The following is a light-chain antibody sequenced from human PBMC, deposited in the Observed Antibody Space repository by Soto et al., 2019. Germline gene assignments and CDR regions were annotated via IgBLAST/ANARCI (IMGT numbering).Light chain of an antibody. CDR2: LEGSGAY. V-gene: IGLV4-60*03. Sequence: QPVLTQSSSASASLGSSVKLTCTLSSGHSSYIIAWHQQQPGKAPRYLMKLEGSGAYNKGSAVPDRFSGSSSGADRYLTISNLQSEDEADYYCETWDTYTRVFGGGTKVTVL. CDR1: SGHSSYI. CDR3: ETWDTYTRV. J-gene: IGLJ3*02.